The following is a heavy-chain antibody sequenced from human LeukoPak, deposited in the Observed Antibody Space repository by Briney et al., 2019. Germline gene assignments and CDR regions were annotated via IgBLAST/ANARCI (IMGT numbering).Heavy chain of an antibody. CDR1: GYTFTSYD. CDR3: AVNCYGSGSYYGY. V-gene: IGHV1-8*03. CDR2: MNPNSGNT. D-gene: IGHD3-10*01. J-gene: IGHJ4*02. Sequence: ASVKVSCKASGYTFTSYDINWVRQATGQGLEWMGWMNPNSGNTGNAQKFQGRVTITADESTSTAYMELSSLRSEATAVYYCAVNCYGSGSYYGYWGQGTLVTVSS.